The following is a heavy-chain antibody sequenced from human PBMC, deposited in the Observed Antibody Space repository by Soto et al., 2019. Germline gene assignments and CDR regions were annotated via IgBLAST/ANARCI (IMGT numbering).Heavy chain of an antibody. CDR1: GASMTGYY. Sequence: PSETLSLTCTVSGASMTGYYWSWIRQPPGRGLEWIGFIFYSGSTNYNPSLKSRVTISVDTSKNQFSLKLTSVTAADTAIYYCARVDCLTNGCPFDYWGQGILVTVSS. D-gene: IGHD2-8*01. V-gene: IGHV4-59*01. CDR2: IFYSGST. J-gene: IGHJ4*02. CDR3: ARVDCLTNGCPFDY.